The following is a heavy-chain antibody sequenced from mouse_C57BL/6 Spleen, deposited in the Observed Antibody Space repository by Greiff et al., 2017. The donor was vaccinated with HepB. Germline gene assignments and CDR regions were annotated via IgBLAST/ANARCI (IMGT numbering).Heavy chain of an antibody. J-gene: IGHJ4*01. CDR2: IYPSDSET. V-gene: IGHV1-61*01. Sequence: VQLQQPGAELVRPGSSVKLSCKASGYTFTSYWMDWVKQRPGQGLEWIGNIYPSDSETHYNQKFKDKATLTVDKSSSTAYMQLSSLTSEDSSVYYCAIRDSSGYYAMDYWGQGTSVTVSS. CDR1: GYTFTSYW. CDR3: AIRDSSGYYAMDY. D-gene: IGHD3-2*02.